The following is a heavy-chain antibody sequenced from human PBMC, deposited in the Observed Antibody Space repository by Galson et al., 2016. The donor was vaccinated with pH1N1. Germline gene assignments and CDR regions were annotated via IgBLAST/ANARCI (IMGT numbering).Heavy chain of an antibody. D-gene: IGHD3-9*01. Sequence: VKVSCKASGYTFTSYAMNWVGQAPGQGLEWMGWINTNTGNPTYAQGFTGRFVFSLDTSDSTTYLHISSLKAEDTAVYYCASPRPLLRYFDWLLPGGLDYWGQGTLVTVSS. CDR1: GYTFTSYA. V-gene: IGHV7-4-1*02. J-gene: IGHJ4*02. CDR3: ASPRPLLRYFDWLLPGGLDY. CDR2: INTNTGNP.